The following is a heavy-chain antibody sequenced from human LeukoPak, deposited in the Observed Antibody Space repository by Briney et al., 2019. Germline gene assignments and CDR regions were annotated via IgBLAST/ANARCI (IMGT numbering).Heavy chain of an antibody. CDR2: INPNSGDT. CDR1: GYTFTGYY. J-gene: IGHJ6*04. Sequence: GASVKVSCKASGYTFTGYYMHWVRQAPGQGLEWMGWINPNSGDTNYAQKFQGRVTVTRDTSISTAYLEVSRLTSDDTAVYYCARGQYTSSPLLDVWGKGTTVTVSS. CDR3: ARGQYTSSPLLDV. V-gene: IGHV1-2*02. D-gene: IGHD6-13*01.